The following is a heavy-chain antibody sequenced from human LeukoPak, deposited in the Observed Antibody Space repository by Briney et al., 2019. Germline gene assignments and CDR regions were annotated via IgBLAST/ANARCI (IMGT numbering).Heavy chain of an antibody. V-gene: IGHV4-4*07. CDR1: GGSIGSYY. J-gene: IGHJ4*02. CDR3: ARQIASAGTAGFDF. D-gene: IGHD6-13*01. CDR2: IYSTGCT. Sequence: SETLSLTCTVSGGSIGSYYWSWIRQPAGKGLEWIGRIYSTGCTNYNPSLKSRVTMSVDTSKNQFSLRLRSVTAADTAVYYCARQIASAGTAGFDFWGQGALVTVSS.